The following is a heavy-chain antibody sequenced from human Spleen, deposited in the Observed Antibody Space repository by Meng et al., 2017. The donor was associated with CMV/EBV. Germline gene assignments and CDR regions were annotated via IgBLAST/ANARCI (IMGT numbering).Heavy chain of an antibody. Sequence: GSLRLSCTVSDDSISGDYWSWIRQPPGKGLEWIGYIYYSGSTYYNPSLKSRVTISVDTSKNQFSLKLSSVTAADTAVYYCASVPYSSSFDYWGQGTLVTVSS. CDR2: IYYSGST. CDR3: ASVPYSSSFDY. V-gene: IGHV4-59*12. CDR1: DDSISGDY. J-gene: IGHJ4*02. D-gene: IGHD6-19*01.